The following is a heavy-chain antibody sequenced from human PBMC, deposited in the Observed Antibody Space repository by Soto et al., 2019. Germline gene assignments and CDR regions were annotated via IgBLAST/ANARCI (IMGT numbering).Heavy chain of an antibody. CDR3: ARQAVTVVPYYYNGMDV. V-gene: IGHV5-51*01. Sequence: PGESLKISCKGSGYNFSRYWIGWVRQMPGKGLEWMGTIYPGDSDTRYSPSFQGQVTFSADKSISTAYLQWSSLKASDSAMYYCARQAVTVVPYYYNGMDVWGQGTTVPVSS. CDR2: IYPGDSDT. J-gene: IGHJ6*02. D-gene: IGHD2-21*02. CDR1: GYNFSRYW.